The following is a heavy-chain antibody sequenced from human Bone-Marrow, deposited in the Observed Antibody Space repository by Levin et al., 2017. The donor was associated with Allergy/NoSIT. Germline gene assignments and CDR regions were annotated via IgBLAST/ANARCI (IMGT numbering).Heavy chain of an antibody. Sequence: GGSLRLSCSASGMIFADYSMSWVRQAPGKGLEWLNFIRSNIYGGTTEYAASVRGRFTISRDDSKSVVYLQMNSLETADTGIYYCTTGSLKTFDLWGQGTVVTVSS. D-gene: IGHD3-16*02. CDR2: IRSNIYGGTT. CDR3: TTGSLKTFDL. CDR1: GMIFADYS. V-gene: IGHV3-49*04. J-gene: IGHJ3*01.